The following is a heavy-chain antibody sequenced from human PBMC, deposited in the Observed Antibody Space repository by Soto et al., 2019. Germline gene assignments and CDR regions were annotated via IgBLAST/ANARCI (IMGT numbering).Heavy chain of an antibody. CDR1: GGSISSGDYY. CDR3: ARSPVPAAIYWFDP. CDR2: IYYSGST. Sequence: SETLSLTCTVSGGSISSGDYYWSWIRQPPGKGLEWIGYIYYSGSTYYNPSLKSRVTISVDTSKNQFSLKLSSVTAAYTAVYYCARSPVPAAIYWFDPWGQGTLVTVSS. V-gene: IGHV4-30-4*01. J-gene: IGHJ5*02. D-gene: IGHD2-2*02.